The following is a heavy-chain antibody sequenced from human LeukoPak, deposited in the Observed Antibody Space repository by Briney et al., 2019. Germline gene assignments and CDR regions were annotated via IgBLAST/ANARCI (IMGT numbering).Heavy chain of an antibody. CDR1: GFTVSSNY. J-gene: IGHJ4*02. Sequence: GGSLRLSCAASGFTVSSNYMSWVRQAPGKGLEWVSVIYSGGSTYYADSVKSRFTISRDNSKDTLYLQMNSLRAEDTAVYYCEARGYDSSGSNFDYWGQGTLVTVSS. CDR3: EARGYDSSGSNFDY. CDR2: IYSGGST. V-gene: IGHV3-66*01. D-gene: IGHD3-22*01.